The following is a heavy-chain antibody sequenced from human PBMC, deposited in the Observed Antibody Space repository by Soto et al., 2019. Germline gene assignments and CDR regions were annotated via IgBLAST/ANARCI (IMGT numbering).Heavy chain of an antibody. D-gene: IGHD3-10*01. J-gene: IGHJ5*02. CDR2: IYYSGST. V-gene: IGHV4-31*03. CDR3: ARANYYGSGSYYISHWFDP. Sequence: TLSLTCTVSGGSISSGVYYWSWIRQHPGKGLEWIGYIYYSGSTYYNPSLKSRVTISVDTSKNQFSLKLSSVTAADTAVYYCARANYYGSGSYYISHWFDPWGQGTLVTVSS. CDR1: GGSISSGVYY.